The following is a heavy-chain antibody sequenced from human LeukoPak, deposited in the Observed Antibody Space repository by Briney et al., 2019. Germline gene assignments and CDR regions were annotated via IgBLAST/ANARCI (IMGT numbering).Heavy chain of an antibody. Sequence: ASVKVSCKASGGTFSSYAISWVRQAPGQGLEWMGWISAYNGNTNYAQKLQGRVTMTTDTSTSTAYMELRSLRSDDTAVYYCARDPNPYSVQLEHHTPNNWFDPWGQGTLVTVSS. V-gene: IGHV1-18*01. J-gene: IGHJ5*02. CDR2: ISAYNGNT. CDR1: GGTFSSYA. CDR3: ARDPNPYSVQLEHHTPNNWFDP. D-gene: IGHD1-1*01.